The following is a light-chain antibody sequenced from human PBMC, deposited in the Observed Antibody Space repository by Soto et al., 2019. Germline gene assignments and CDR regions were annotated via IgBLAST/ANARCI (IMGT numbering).Light chain of an antibody. J-gene: IGKJ2*01. Sequence: EIVLTQSPATLSLSPGERATLSCRASQSVSSYLAWYQQKPGQAPRLLIYDASNRATGIPARFSGSGSETDFTLTISSLEPEDFAVYYCQQRSNWPLMYTFGQGTKLAIK. CDR3: QQRSNWPLMYT. CDR2: DAS. CDR1: QSVSSY. V-gene: IGKV3-11*01.